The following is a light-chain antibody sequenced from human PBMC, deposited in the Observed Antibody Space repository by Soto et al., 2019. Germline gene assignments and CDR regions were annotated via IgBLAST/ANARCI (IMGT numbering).Light chain of an antibody. J-gene: IGKJ4*01. V-gene: IGKV3-15*01. CDR1: QSVSTN. CDR3: QQYHKWPPLT. CDR2: DAS. Sequence: EILMTQSPASLSVSPGENATLSCRASQSVSTNLVWYQQKLGQSPRLLIYDASTRPTGIPDRFGGMGSGTQFTLTITSLQSEYSAVYYCQQYHKWPPLTFGGGTKVEI.